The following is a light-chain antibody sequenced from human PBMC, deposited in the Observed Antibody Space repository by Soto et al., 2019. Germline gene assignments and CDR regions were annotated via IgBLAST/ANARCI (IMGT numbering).Light chain of an antibody. CDR3: CSYAGSPFV. Sequence: QSALTQPRSVSGSPGQSVAISCTGTSSDVGGYNYVSWYQQHPGKVPKLIIYDVTKRPSGVPDRFSGSQSDNTASLTISGLQAEDEADYYCCSYAGSPFVFGTGTKLTVL. V-gene: IGLV2-11*02. J-gene: IGLJ1*01. CDR1: SSDVGGYNY. CDR2: DVT.